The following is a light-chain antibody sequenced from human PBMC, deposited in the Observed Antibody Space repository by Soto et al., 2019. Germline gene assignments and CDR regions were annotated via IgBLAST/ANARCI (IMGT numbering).Light chain of an antibody. CDR3: QHRSSWPLT. V-gene: IGKV3-11*01. CDR2: GAS. Sequence: EIVLTQSPGTLSLSPGERATLSCRASQSVSSYLAWYQQKPGQAPRLLIFGASNRATGIPARFSGSGSGTDFTLTISSLEPEDFAVYYCQHRSSWPLTFGGGTKVDIK. J-gene: IGKJ4*01. CDR1: QSVSSY.